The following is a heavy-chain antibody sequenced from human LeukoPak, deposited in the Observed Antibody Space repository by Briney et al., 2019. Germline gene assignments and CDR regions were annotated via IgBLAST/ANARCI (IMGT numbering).Heavy chain of an antibody. Sequence: GGSLRLSCAASGFTFSDYYMSWIRQAPGKGLEWVSYISGSSTHTNYADSVKGRFTISRDNAKKSLYLQMNSLKASDTAMYFCVRSHYFGSGNYYWMFDPWGQGTLVTVSS. CDR1: GFTFSDYY. D-gene: IGHD3-10*01. J-gene: IGHJ5*02. CDR3: VRSHYFGSGNYYWMFDP. CDR2: ISGSSTHT. V-gene: IGHV3-11*03.